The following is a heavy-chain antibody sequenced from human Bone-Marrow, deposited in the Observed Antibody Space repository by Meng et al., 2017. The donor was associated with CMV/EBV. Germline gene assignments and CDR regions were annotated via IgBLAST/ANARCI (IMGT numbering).Heavy chain of an antibody. J-gene: IGHJ6*02. V-gene: IGHV3-7*01. CDR1: EFTFISYW. CDR3: ARDGDCSSTSCWHYYYGMDV. D-gene: IGHD2-2*03. CDR2: IKQDGSEK. Sequence: GGSLRLSCSAFEFTFISYWMSWVRQAPGKGLEWVANIKQDGSEKYYVASVEGRFTISRDNTKNSLYLQMNSLRAEDTAVYYCARDGDCSSTSCWHYYYGMDVWGQGTTVTVSS.